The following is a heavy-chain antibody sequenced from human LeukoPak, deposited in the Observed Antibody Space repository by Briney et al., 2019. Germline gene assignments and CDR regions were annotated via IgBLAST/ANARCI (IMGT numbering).Heavy chain of an antibody. J-gene: IGHJ4*02. CDR1: GFTFSSYS. V-gene: IGHV3-21*01. CDR2: ISSSSSYI. D-gene: IGHD6-13*01. CDR3: ARAITGIAAAGTNQYYFDY. Sequence: PGGSLGLSCAASGFTFSSYSMNWVRQAPGKGLEWVSSISSSSSYIYYADSVKGRFTISRDNAKNSLYLQMNSLRAEDTAVYYCARAITGIAAAGTNQYYFDYWGQGTLVTVSS.